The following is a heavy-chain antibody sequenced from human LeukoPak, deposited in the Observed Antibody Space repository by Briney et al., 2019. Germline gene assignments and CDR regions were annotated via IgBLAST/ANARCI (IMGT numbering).Heavy chain of an antibody. Sequence: GASVTVSCKASGYTFTSYGISWVRQAPGQGLEWMGWISAYNGNTNYAQKLQGRVTMTTDTSTSTAYMELRSLRSDDTAVYYCARVGDSSGWYGYYYYYGMDVWGQGTMVTVSS. D-gene: IGHD6-19*01. CDR1: GYTFTSYG. V-gene: IGHV1-18*01. J-gene: IGHJ6*02. CDR2: ISAYNGNT. CDR3: ARVGDSSGWYGYYYYYGMDV.